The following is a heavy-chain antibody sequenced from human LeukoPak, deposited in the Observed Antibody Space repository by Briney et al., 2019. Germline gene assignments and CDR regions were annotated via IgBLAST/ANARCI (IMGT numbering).Heavy chain of an antibody. CDR3: TRGLVFTGYDFQKLPDY. D-gene: IGHD5-12*01. Sequence: ASETLSLTCTVSGGSITTYYWNWLRQAPGKGLEWIGYLHYTGNTKYNPSLKSRLTISMDTSKNQFSLKLTSVAAADTAVYYGTRGLVFTGYDFQKLPDYWGQGSLVTVSS. CDR2: LHYTGNT. CDR1: GGSITTYY. V-gene: IGHV4-59*01. J-gene: IGHJ4*02.